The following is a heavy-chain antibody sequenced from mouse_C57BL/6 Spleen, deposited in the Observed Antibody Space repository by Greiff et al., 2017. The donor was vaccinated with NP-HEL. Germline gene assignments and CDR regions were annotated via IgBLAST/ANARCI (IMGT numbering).Heavy chain of an antibody. V-gene: IGHV1-69*01. CDR2: IDPSDSYT. Sequence: QVQLQQPGAELVMPGASVKLSCKASGYTFTSYWMHWVKQRPGQGLEWIGEIDPSDSYTNYNQKFKGKSTLTVDKSSSTAYMQLSSLTSEDSAVYSCARGWDGGYFDYWGQGTTLTVSS. D-gene: IGHD4-1*01. CDR1: GYTFTSYW. CDR3: ARGWDGGYFDY. J-gene: IGHJ2*01.